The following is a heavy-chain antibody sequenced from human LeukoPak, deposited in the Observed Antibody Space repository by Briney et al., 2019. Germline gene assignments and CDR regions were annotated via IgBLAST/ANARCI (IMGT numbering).Heavy chain of an antibody. Sequence: ASVKVSCKASGYTFTGYYMHWVRQAPGQGLEWIGWINPNSGGTNYAQKFQGRVTMTRDTSISTAYMQLSRLRSDDTAVYYCARDRGEDYSNYVDYWGQGTLVTVSS. V-gene: IGHV1-2*02. CDR3: ARDRGEDYSNYVDY. CDR2: INPNSGGT. J-gene: IGHJ4*02. CDR1: GYTFTGYY. D-gene: IGHD4-11*01.